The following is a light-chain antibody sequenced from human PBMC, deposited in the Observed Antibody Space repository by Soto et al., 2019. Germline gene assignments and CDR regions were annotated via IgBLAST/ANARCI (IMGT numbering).Light chain of an antibody. Sequence: EIVMTQSPATLSVSPGERATLSCRASQSVSSNLAWYQQKPGQAPRLLIYDASKRATGIPARFSGSGSGTNFTLTISSLEPEDFAVYYCQQYNNWPRTFGQGTKVDIK. CDR3: QQYNNWPRT. CDR1: QSVSSN. V-gene: IGKV3D-15*01. J-gene: IGKJ1*01. CDR2: DAS.